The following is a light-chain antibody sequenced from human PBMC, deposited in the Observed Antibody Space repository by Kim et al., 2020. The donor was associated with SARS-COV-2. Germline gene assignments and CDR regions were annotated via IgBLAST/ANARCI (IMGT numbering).Light chain of an antibody. CDR3: QSYDTRLSGTV. CDR1: SSNIGSGYD. V-gene: IGLV1-40*01. Sequence: RVTISCIGSSSNIGSGYDVHWYQQFPGTAPKLVIYGNNNRPSGVPDRFSGSKSGTSASLAITGLQAEDEADYYCQSYDTRLSGTVFGGGTQLTVL. J-gene: IGLJ3*02. CDR2: GNN.